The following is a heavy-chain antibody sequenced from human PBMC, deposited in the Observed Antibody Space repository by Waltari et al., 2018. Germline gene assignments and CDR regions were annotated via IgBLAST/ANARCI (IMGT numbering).Heavy chain of an antibody. CDR2: INSDGSST. V-gene: IGHV3-74*01. CDR3: ARDLRVHAFDI. CDR1: GFTFSSYW. Sequence: EVQLVESGGGLVQPGGSLRLSCAASGFTFSSYWMHWVRQAPGKGLVGVSRINSDGSSTSYADSGKGRFTISRDNAKNTLYLQMNSLRAEDTAVYYCARDLRVHAFDIWGQGTMVTVSS. J-gene: IGHJ3*02.